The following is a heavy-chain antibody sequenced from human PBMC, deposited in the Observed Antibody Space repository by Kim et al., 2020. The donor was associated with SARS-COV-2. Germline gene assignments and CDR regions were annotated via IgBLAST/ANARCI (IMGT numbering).Heavy chain of an antibody. Sequence: RGSLRLSCAASGFTFSNYWMNWVRQAPGKGLEWVANIKQDGSEKYCVDSVKGRFTISRDNAKNSLFLQMNNLRVEDTAIYYCARDRVDYDSWRGHAFDIWGQGTVVTVSS. CDR2: IKQDGSEK. D-gene: IGHD3-3*01. CDR3: ARDRVDYDSWRGHAFDI. V-gene: IGHV3-7*05. CDR1: GFTFSNYW. J-gene: IGHJ3*02.